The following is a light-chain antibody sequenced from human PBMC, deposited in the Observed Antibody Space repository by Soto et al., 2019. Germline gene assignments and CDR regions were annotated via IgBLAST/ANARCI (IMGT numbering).Light chain of an antibody. CDR3: QQYNSYLYT. V-gene: IGKV1-5*03. CDR1: QSISSW. CDR2: KAS. Sequence: DIQMTQSPSTLSASVGDRVTITCRASQSISSWLAWYQQKPGKAPKLLIYKASSLERGVPSRFSGSGSGTESTLTISSLQPDDFATYYCQQYNSYLYTFGQGTKLEIK. J-gene: IGKJ2*01.